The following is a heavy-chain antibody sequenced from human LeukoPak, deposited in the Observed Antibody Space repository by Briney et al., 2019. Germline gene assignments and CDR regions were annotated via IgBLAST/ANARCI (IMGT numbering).Heavy chain of an antibody. CDR2: MKPNSGNT. Sequence: ASVKVSCKASGYTFTSYDINWVRQATGQGLEWMGWMKPNSGNTGYAQKFQGRVTMTRNTSISTAYMELSSLRSEDTAVYYCARLYGDSDFYYYYYMDVWGKGTTVTVSS. D-gene: IGHD4-17*01. CDR1: GYTFTSYD. CDR3: ARLYGDSDFYYYYYMDV. V-gene: IGHV1-8*01. J-gene: IGHJ6*03.